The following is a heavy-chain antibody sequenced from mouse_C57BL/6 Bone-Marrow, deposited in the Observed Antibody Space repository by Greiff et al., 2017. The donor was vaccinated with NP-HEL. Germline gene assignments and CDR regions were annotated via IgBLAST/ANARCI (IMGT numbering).Heavy chain of an antibody. CDR3: TTGYGDDSYYFDY. J-gene: IGHJ2*01. V-gene: IGHV14-4*01. CDR2: IDPENGDT. D-gene: IGHD2-2*01. Sequence: VQLQQSGAELVRPGASVKLSCTASGFNIKDDYMHWVKQRPEQGLEWIGWIDPENGDTEYASKFQGKATITADTSSNTAYLQLSSLTSEDTAVYYCTTGYGDDSYYFDYWGQGTTLTVSS. CDR1: GFNIKDDY.